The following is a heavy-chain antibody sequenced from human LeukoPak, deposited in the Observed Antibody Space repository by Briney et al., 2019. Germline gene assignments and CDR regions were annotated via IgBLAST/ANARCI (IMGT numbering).Heavy chain of an antibody. D-gene: IGHD3-10*01. CDR2: ISSSSSYI. CDR1: GFTFSSYS. V-gene: IGHV3-21*04. Sequence: GGSLRLSCAASGFTFSSYSMNWVRQAPGKGLEWVSSISSSSSYIYYADSVKGRFTISRDNSKNTLYLQMNSLRAEDTAVYYCARVVPPTDYGSGSYFWDPYYFDYWGQGTLVTVSS. CDR3: ARVVPPTDYGSGSYFWDPYYFDY. J-gene: IGHJ4*02.